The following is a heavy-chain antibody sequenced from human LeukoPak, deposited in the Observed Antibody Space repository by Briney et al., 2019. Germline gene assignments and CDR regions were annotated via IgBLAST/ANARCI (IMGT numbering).Heavy chain of an antibody. CDR2: INHSGST. Sequence: SETLSLTCAVYGGSFSGYYWSWIRQPPGKGLGWIGEINHSGSTNYNPSLKSRVTISVDTSKNQFSLKLSSVTAADTAVYYCARGGKGGYCTNGVCRYFDYWGQGTLVTVSS. V-gene: IGHV4-34*01. CDR3: ARGGKGGYCTNGVCRYFDY. CDR1: GGSFSGYY. J-gene: IGHJ4*02. D-gene: IGHD2-8*01.